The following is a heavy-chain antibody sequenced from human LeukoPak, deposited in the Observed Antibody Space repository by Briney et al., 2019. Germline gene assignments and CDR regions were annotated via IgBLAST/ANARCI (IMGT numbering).Heavy chain of an antibody. CDR2: IYYSGST. J-gene: IGHJ4*02. Sequence: GSLRLSCAASGFTVSSNYMSWVRQPPGKGLEWIGYIYYSGSTNYNPSLKSRVTISVDTSKNQFSLKLSSVTAADTAVYYCARESYSSGTDYWGQGTLVTVSS. CDR3: ARESYSSGTDY. CDR1: GFTVSSNY. D-gene: IGHD6-19*01. V-gene: IGHV4-59*02.